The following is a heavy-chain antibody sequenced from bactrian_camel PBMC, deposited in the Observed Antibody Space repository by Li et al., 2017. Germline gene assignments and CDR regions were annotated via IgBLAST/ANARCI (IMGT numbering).Heavy chain of an antibody. CDR3: AASSTVAWPVLRYAAYNY. CDR1: GFTFSDNY. D-gene: IGHD1*01. J-gene: IGHJ4*01. CDR2: ISSDGINT. Sequence: VQLVESGGGLVQPGGSLRLSCAASGFTFSDNYINWVRQAPGKGLEYVTGISSDGINTYYGDSVKGRFTISQDNAKNTVYLQMNSLKPEDSAMYYCAASSTVAWPVLRYAAYNYWGQGTQVTVS. V-gene: IGHV3S6*01.